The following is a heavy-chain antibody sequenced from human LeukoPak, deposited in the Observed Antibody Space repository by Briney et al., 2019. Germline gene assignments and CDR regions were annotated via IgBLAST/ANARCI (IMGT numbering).Heavy chain of an antibody. V-gene: IGHV4-39*01. CDR1: GGSINSSYYY. Sequence: SETLSLTCTVSGGSINSSYYYWGWIRQPPGKGLEWIGSIYYSGSTYYNPSLKSRVTISVDTSNNQISLKLTSVTAADTSVYFCASGKQGGAFDLWGLGTTVTVSS. CDR2: IYYSGST. CDR3: ASGKQGGAFDL. D-gene: IGHD1-26*01. J-gene: IGHJ3*01.